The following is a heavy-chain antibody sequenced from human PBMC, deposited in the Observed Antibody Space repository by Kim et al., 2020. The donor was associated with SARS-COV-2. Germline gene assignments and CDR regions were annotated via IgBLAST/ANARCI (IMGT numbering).Heavy chain of an antibody. J-gene: IGHJ4*02. CDR3: ARDISGTYFDF. V-gene: IGHV6-1*01. Sequence: SQTLSLSCAISGDSVSSNSVAWNWIRQSPSRGLEWLGRTYYRSKWYNDYAISVKSRININPDTSKNQFSLQLSSVTPEDTAMYYCARDISGTYFDFWGQGTLVTVSS. CDR2: TYYRSKWYN. D-gene: IGHD1-26*01. CDR1: GDSVSSNSVA.